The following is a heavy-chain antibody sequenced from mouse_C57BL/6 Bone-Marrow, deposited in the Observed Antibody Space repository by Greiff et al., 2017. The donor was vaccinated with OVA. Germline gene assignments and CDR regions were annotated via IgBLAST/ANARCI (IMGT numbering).Heavy chain of an antibody. CDR2: INPSSGYT. CDR1: GYTFTSYT. CDR3: ARGYGYKNFDV. J-gene: IGHJ1*03. D-gene: IGHD2-2*01. V-gene: IGHV1-4*01. Sequence: QVQLKQSGAELARPGASVKMSCKASGYTFTSYTMHWVKQRPGQGLEWIGYINPSSGYTKYNQKFKDKATLTADKSSSTAYMQLSSLTSEDSAVYYCARGYGYKNFDVWGTGTTVTVSS.